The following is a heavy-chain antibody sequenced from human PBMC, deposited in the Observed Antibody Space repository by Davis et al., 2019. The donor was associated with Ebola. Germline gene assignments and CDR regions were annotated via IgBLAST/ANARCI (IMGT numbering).Heavy chain of an antibody. CDR1: GGSISSGGYY. CDR3: ARGRVAAAAINWFDP. D-gene: IGHD6-13*01. CDR2: IYYSGST. J-gene: IGHJ5*02. V-gene: IGHV4-31*03. Sequence: PSETLSLTCTVSGGSISSGGYYWSWIRQHPGKGLEWIGHIYYSGSTYYNPSLKSRVTISVDTSKNQFSLKLSSVTAADTAVYYCARGRVAAAAINWFDPWGQGTLVTVSS.